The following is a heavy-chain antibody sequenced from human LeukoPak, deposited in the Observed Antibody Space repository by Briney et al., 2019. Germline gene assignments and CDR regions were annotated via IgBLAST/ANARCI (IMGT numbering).Heavy chain of an antibody. Sequence: GGSLRLSCTASGFSFSNHYMRWIRQAPGRGLEWVANINEDGSNKWHLGSVKGRFTVSRDNARNSLYLQMNSLRVEDTAVYYCTRVIVAVPGYFDYFDFWGQGVLVTVSS. CDR1: GFSFSNHY. V-gene: IGHV3-7*01. CDR2: INEDGSNK. D-gene: IGHD6-19*01. CDR3: TRVIVAVPGYFDYFDF. J-gene: IGHJ4*02.